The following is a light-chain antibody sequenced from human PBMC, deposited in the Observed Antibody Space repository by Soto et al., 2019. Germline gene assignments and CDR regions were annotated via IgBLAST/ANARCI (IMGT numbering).Light chain of an antibody. V-gene: IGKV1-5*03. J-gene: IGKJ1*01. CDR3: QQYNSLWT. CDR2: KAS. CDR1: QSISNW. Sequence: DIQMTQSPSTLSASVGDRVTITCRASQSISNWLAWYQQKPGKAPKVLIYKASNLESGVPSRFSGSGSGTEFTLTISSLQPDDFATYYCQQYNSLWTFGQVTKVEI.